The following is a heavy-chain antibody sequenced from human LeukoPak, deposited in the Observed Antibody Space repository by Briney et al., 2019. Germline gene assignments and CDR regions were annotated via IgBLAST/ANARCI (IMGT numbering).Heavy chain of an antibody. V-gene: IGHV4-4*07. CDR1: GGSISSYY. Sequence: SETLSLTCTVSGGSISSYYWSWIRQPAGKGLEWIGRIYSSGSTNYNPSLKSRVTISVDKSKNQFSLKVNSVIAADTAVYYCVGIQLWSNFYYYMDVWGKGTTVTVSS. CDR3: VGIQLWSNFYYYMDV. J-gene: IGHJ6*03. D-gene: IGHD5-18*01. CDR2: IYSSGST.